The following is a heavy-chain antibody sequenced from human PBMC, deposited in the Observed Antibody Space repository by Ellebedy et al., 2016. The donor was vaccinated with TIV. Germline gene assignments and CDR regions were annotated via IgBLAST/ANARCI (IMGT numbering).Heavy chain of an antibody. Sequence: GGSLRLXCAASGFTFSSYSMNWVRQAPGKGLEWVSYISSSSSTIYYADSVKGRFTISRDNAKNSLYLQMNSLRDEDTAVYYCARGLHLGELSFFDYWGQGTLVTVSS. CDR1: GFTFSSYS. CDR3: ARGLHLGELSFFDY. D-gene: IGHD3-16*02. CDR2: ISSSSSTI. J-gene: IGHJ4*02. V-gene: IGHV3-48*02.